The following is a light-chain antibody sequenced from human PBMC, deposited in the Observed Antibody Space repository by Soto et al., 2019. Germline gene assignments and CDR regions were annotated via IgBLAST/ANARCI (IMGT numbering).Light chain of an antibody. J-gene: IGKJ1*01. CDR3: QQYENYPRT. CDR2: RAS. CDR1: QSVSSW. Sequence: DIQMTQSPPTLSASVGDRVTITCRASQSVSSWLAWYQQKPGKAPNLLIYRASTLQTGVPSRFSGSGSGTEFTLTISSLHPDDFATYYGQQYENYPRTFGQGTKVDIK. V-gene: IGKV1-5*03.